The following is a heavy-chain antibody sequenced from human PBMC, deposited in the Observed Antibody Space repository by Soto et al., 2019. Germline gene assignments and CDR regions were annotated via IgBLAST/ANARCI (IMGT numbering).Heavy chain of an antibody. D-gene: IGHD3-9*01. V-gene: IGHV3-30-3*01. Sequence: QVQLVESGGGVVQPGRSLRLSCAASGFTFSSYAMHWVRQAPGKGLEWVAVISYDGSNKYYADSVKGRFTISRDNSKNTLYLQMNSLRAEDTAVYYCARGEGYDILTGPFSCGMDVWGQGTTVTVSS. CDR2: ISYDGSNK. J-gene: IGHJ6*02. CDR3: ARGEGYDILTGPFSCGMDV. CDR1: GFTFSSYA.